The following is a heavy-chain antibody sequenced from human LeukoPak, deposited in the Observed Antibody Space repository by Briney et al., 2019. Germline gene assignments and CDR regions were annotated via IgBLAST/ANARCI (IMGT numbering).Heavy chain of an antibody. V-gene: IGHV3-30-3*01. J-gene: IGHJ4*02. D-gene: IGHD3-22*01. CDR1: GFTFRSYA. CDR2: ISYDGSNK. Sequence: GGSLRLSCAASGFTFRSYAMHWVRQAPGKGLEWVAVISYDGSNKYYADSVKGRFTISRDNSKNTLYLQMGSLRAEDTAVYYCASDGLITMIVVVITWLLNYWGQGTLVTASS. CDR3: ASDGLITMIVVVITWLLNY.